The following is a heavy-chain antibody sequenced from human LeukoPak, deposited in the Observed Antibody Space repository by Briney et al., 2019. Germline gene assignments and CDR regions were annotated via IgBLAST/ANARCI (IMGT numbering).Heavy chain of an antibody. V-gene: IGHV1-2*06. CDR1: GYTFTGYY. J-gene: IGHJ1*01. CDR3: ASGTDYYDSSGYYRGDIYFRH. D-gene: IGHD3-22*01. CDR2: INPNSGGT. Sequence: ASVKVSCKASGYTFTGYYMHWVRQAPGQGLEWMGRINPNSGGTNYAQKFQGRVTMTRDTSISTAYMELSRLGSDDTAVYYCASGTDYYDSSGYYRGDIYFRHWGQGTLVTVSS.